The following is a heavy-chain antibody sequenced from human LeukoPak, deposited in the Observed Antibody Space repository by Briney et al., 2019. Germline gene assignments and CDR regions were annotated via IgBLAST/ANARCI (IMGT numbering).Heavy chain of an antibody. CDR2: ISGSGGST. J-gene: IGHJ4*02. D-gene: IGHD3-22*01. V-gene: IGHV3-23*01. CDR3: AKGRSYDSSGALDH. CDR1: GFNFNRYW. Sequence: PGGSLRLSCAASGFNFNRYWMSWVRQAPGKGPEWVSVISGSGGSTYYADSVKGRFTISRDNSKNTLFLQINSLRAEDTAVYYCAKGRSYDSSGALDHWGQGTLVTVSS.